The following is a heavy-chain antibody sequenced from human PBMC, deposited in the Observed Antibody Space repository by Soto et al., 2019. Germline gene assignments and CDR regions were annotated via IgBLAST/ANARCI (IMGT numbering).Heavy chain of an antibody. D-gene: IGHD6-19*01. CDR1: GGSVTGFY. CDR3: ARAPGLGVAHLVY. Sequence: SETLSLTCSVSGGSVTGFYWSWIRQPPGKRLEWIGYIFHSGSSNYNPSLKSRVTISVDTPKSQVSLRLTSVTAADTAVYYCARAPGLGVAHLVYWGRGTLLTVSS. J-gene: IGHJ4*02. V-gene: IGHV4-59*02. CDR2: IFHSGSS.